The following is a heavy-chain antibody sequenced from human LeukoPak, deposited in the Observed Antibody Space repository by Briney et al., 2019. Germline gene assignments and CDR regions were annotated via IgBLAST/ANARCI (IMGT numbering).Heavy chain of an antibody. CDR1: GFTFSSYG. V-gene: IGHV3-30*18. Sequence: GGSLRLSCAASGFTFSSYGMHWVRQAPGKGLEWVAVISYDGSNKYYADPVKGRFTISRDNSKNTLYLQMNSLRAEDTAVYYCAKDLDWWLVRYYYGMDVWGQGTTVTVSS. J-gene: IGHJ6*02. CDR3: AKDLDWWLVRYYYGMDV. D-gene: IGHD6-19*01. CDR2: ISYDGSNK.